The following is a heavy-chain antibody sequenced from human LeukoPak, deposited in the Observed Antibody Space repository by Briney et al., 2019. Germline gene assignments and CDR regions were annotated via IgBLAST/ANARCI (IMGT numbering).Heavy chain of an antibody. J-gene: IGHJ4*02. D-gene: IGHD2-15*01. V-gene: IGHV4-59*01. CDR2: IYYSGST. CDR3: ARRAGGFYFDY. Sequence: PSETLSLTCTVSGGSISSYYWSWIRQPPGKGLEWIGYIYYSGSTNYNPSLKSRVTISVDTSKNQFSLKLSSVTAADTAVYYCARRAGGFYFDYWGQGTLVTVSS. CDR1: GGSISSYY.